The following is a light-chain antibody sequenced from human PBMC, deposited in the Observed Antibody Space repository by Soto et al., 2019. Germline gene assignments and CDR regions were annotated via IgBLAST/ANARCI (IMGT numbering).Light chain of an antibody. Sequence: QSVLTQPPSVSGAPGQRVTIFCTGSSSNIGAGFEVHWYQQLPGSAPKLLMFANVDRPSGVPDRFSVSKSGTSVSLAITGLLAEDEADYYCQSYDRSQRGVVFGGGTKVTVL. CDR3: QSYDRSQRGVV. CDR2: ANV. V-gene: IGLV1-40*01. J-gene: IGLJ2*01. CDR1: SSNIGAGFE.